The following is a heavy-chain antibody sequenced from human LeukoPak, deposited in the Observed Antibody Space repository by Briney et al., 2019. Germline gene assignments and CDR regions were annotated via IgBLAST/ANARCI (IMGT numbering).Heavy chain of an antibody. CDR3: ARELDGYNYDWFDP. J-gene: IGHJ5*02. CDR1: GFTFSSYT. Sequence: PGGSLRLSCAASGFTFSSYTMNWVRQAPGKGLEWVSYISSSSSTIYYADSVKGRFTISRDNAKNSLYLQMNSLRAEDTAVYYCARELDGYNYDWFDPWGQGTLVTVSS. V-gene: IGHV3-48*01. D-gene: IGHD5-24*01. CDR2: ISSSSSTI.